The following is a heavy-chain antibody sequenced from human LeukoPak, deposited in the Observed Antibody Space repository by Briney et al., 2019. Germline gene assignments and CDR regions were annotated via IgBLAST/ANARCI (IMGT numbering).Heavy chain of an antibody. CDR3: TGNYYGSGSYADFDY. CDR1: GFTFSGSA. V-gene: IGHV3-73*01. CDR2: IRSKANSYAT. J-gene: IGHJ4*02. Sequence: GGSLRLSCAASGFTFSGSALHWVRQASGKGLEWVGRIRSKANSYATAYAASVKGRFTISRDDSKNTAYLQMNSLKTEDTAVYYCTGNYYGSGSYADFDYWGQGTLVTVSS. D-gene: IGHD3-10*01.